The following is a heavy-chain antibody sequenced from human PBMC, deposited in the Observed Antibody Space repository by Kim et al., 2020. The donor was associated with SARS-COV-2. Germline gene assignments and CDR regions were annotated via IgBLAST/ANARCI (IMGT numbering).Heavy chain of an antibody. CDR3: AMGDSSSWNFDY. CDR1: GDSVSSNSAA. CDR2: TYYRSKWYN. Sequence: SQTLSLTCAISGDSVSSNSAAWNWIRQSPSSGLEWLGRTYYRSKWYNDYAVSVKSRIPINPDTSKNQFSLQLNSVTPEDTAVYYCAMGDSSSWNFDYWGQGTLVTVSS. J-gene: IGHJ4*02. D-gene: IGHD6-13*01. V-gene: IGHV6-1*01.